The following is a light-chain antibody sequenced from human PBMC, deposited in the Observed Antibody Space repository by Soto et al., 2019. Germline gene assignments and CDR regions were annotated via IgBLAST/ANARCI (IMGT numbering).Light chain of an antibody. CDR2: SAS. CDR3: HQNYGTPLT. J-gene: IGKJ4*01. CDR1: QRISSY. V-gene: IGKV1-39*01. Sequence: DIQMTQSPSSLSASLGDRVTITCRASQRISSYLNWFQQKPGKAPKLLIYSASSLQSGVPSRFSGSGSGTDFTLTISTLQPEDFATYYCHQNYGTPLTFGGGTKVEIK.